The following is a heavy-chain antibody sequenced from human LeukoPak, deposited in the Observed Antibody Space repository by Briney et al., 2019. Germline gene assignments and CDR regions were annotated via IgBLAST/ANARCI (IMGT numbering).Heavy chain of an antibody. J-gene: IGHJ4*02. D-gene: IGHD5-24*01. CDR3: AKEDDYNYIDY. CDR2: MSGSGATT. CDR1: GFTFSSYD. V-gene: IGHV3-23*01. Sequence: GGSLRLSCAASGFTFSSYDMSWVRQAPGRGVVWVSSMSGSGATTYYAESVRGRFTISRDNSKNTLYLQVNNLRAEDTAVYYCAKEDDYNYIDYWGQGTLVTVSS.